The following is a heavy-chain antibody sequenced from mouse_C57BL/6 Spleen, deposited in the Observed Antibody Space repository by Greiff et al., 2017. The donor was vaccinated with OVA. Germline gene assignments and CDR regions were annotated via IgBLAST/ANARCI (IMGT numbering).Heavy chain of an antibody. V-gene: IGHV10-3*01. Sequence: EVMLVESGGGLVQPKGSLKLSCAASGFTFNTYAMHWVRQAPGKGLEWAARIRSKSSNYATYYADSVKDRFTISRDDSQSMLYLQMNNLKTEDTAMYYCVRERWSYYFDYWGQGTTLTVSS. CDR3: VRERWSYYFDY. D-gene: IGHD1-1*02. CDR1: GFTFNTYA. J-gene: IGHJ2*01. CDR2: IRSKSSNYAT.